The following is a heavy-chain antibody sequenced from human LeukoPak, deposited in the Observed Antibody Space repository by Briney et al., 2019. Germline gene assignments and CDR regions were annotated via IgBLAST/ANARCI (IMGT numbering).Heavy chain of an antibody. CDR1: GGSISSSSYY. CDR3: ARVIYSPIAQYYFDY. D-gene: IGHD2-21*01. CDR2: IYYSGST. V-gene: IGHV4-39*07. Sequence: SETLSLTCTVSGGSISSSSYYWGWIRQPPGKGLEWIGSIYYSGSTYYNPSLKSRVTMSVDTSKNQFSLKLSSVTAADTAVYYCARVIYSPIAQYYFDYWGQGTLVTVSS. J-gene: IGHJ4*02.